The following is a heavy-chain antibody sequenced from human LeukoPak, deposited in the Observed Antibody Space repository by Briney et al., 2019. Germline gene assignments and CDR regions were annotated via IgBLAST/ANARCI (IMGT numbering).Heavy chain of an antibody. CDR3: AKVGQNYDILTYYFDY. D-gene: IGHD3-9*01. CDR2: ISGSGGST. V-gene: IGHV3-23*01. J-gene: IGHJ4*02. CDR1: GGSFSGYY. Sequence: ETLSLTCAVYGGSFSGYYWSWIRQPPGKGLEWVSGISGSGGSTYYADSVKGRFTISRDTSKNALYLQMNSLRVEDTAVYYCAKVGQNYDILTYYFDYWGQGTLVTVSS.